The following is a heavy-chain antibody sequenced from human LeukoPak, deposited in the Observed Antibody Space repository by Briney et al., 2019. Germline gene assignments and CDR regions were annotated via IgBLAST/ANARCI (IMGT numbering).Heavy chain of an antibody. V-gene: IGHV3-23*01. D-gene: IGHD2-15*01. CDR3: AKGGPNCSGGSCCYYYYMDV. Sequence: PGGSLRLSCAASGFTFSSYAMSWVRQAPGKGLEWVSAISGSGGSTYYADSVKGRFTISRDNSKNTLYLQMNSLRAEDTAVYYCAKGGPNCSGGSCCYYYYMDVWGKGTTVTVS. J-gene: IGHJ6*03. CDR2: ISGSGGST. CDR1: GFTFSSYA.